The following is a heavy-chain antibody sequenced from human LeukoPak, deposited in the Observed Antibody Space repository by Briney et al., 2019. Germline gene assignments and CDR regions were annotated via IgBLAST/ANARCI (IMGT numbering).Heavy chain of an antibody. Sequence: PGRSLRLSCAASGFTFSSYAMHWVRQAPGKGLERVAVISYDGSNKYYADSVKGRFTISRDNSKNTLYLQMNSLRAEDTAVCYCARAPDYGDYVRWFDPWGQGTLVTVSS. CDR1: GFTFSSYA. CDR2: ISYDGSNK. V-gene: IGHV3-30-3*01. D-gene: IGHD4-17*01. J-gene: IGHJ5*02. CDR3: ARAPDYGDYVRWFDP.